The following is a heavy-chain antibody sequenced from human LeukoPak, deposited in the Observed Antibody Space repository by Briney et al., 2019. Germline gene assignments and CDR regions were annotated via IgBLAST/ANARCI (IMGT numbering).Heavy chain of an antibody. D-gene: IGHD5-24*01. CDR1: GFTFSSYA. CDR2: ISSSSTTI. J-gene: IGHJ3*02. Sequence: PGGSLRLSCAASGFTFSSYAMSWVRQAPGKGLEWVSYISSSSTTIYYADSVRGRFTISRDNAKNSLYLQMNSLRAEDTAVYYCARGRDGYTIDVFDIWGQGTMVTVSS. V-gene: IGHV3-48*01. CDR3: ARGRDGYTIDVFDI.